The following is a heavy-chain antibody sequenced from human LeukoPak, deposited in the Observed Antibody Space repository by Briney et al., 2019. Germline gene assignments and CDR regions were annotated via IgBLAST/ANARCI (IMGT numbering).Heavy chain of an antibody. D-gene: IGHD3-10*01. CDR1: GFTFSSYS. V-gene: IGHV3-21*04. CDR3: AKSTWFGELSPSYFDN. CDR2: ISSSSSYI. J-gene: IGHJ4*02. Sequence: GGSLRLSCAASGFTFSSYSMNWVRQAPGKGLEWVSSISSSSSYIYYADSVKGRFTISRDNARNSLYLQMNSLRAEDTALYYCAKSTWFGELSPSYFDNWGQGTLVTVSS.